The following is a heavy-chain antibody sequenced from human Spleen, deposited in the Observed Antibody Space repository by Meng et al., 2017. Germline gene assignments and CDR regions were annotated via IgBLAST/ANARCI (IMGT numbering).Heavy chain of an antibody. V-gene: IGHV3-30*03. CDR3: ARSPIDKYDLSALPLDY. CDR2: ISYYGSKK. J-gene: IGHJ4*02. D-gene: IGHD3-16*01. Sequence: GESLKISCVGSGFSFTSYDMHWVRQAPGKGLEWVSSISYYGSKKYYADSVKGRFIISRDNSRNTLYLQISSLGAEDTAVYYCARSPIDKYDLSALPLDYWGQGTLVTVSS. CDR1: GFSFTSYD.